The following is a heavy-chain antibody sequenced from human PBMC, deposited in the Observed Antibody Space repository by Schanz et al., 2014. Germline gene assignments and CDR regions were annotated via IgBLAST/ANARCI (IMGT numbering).Heavy chain of an antibody. Sequence: QIQLVQSGPEVKKPGATVKVSCKASGYIFINSGISWVRQAPGQGLEWMGWISVYNHNKEYDQKFQGRVTMTTDTATSTACMALTGLRSDDAAACYCARDRGFVDRGGLYYFDSWGQGTLVTVSS. D-gene: IGHD3-3*01. CDR3: ARDRGFVDRGGLYYFDS. J-gene: IGHJ4*02. V-gene: IGHV1-18*01. CDR1: GYIFINSG. CDR2: ISVYNHNK.